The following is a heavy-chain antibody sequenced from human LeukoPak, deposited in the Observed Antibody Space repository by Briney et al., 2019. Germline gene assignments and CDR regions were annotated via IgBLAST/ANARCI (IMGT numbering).Heavy chain of an antibody. CDR2: ISFSGGT. CDR1: GGSISSGDYY. D-gene: IGHD5-12*01. J-gene: IGHJ4*02. CDR3: AREAFSGYDRPFDY. Sequence: SETLSLTCTVSGGSISSGDYYWTWIRQPPGKGLGWIGHISFSGGTYYNPSLRSRVTMSTDTSKNHFSLKLSSVTAADTAVYYCAREAFSGYDRPFDYWGQGTLVTVSS. V-gene: IGHV4-30-4*01.